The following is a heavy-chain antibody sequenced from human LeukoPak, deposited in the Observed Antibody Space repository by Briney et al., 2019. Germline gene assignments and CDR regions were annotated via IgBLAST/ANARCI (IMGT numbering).Heavy chain of an antibody. D-gene: IGHD1-26*01. CDR3: ARALSGSYGVDP. CDR1: GVSISGSNW. J-gene: IGHJ5*02. V-gene: IGHV4-4*02. CDR2: IYHNGNT. Sequence: SETLSLTCVVSGVSISGSNWWSWVRQPPGKGLEWIGEIYHNGNTNYNPSLKSRVTITVDKSKNQFSLKVGSVTAADTAVYYCARALSGSYGVDPWGQGTLVTVSS.